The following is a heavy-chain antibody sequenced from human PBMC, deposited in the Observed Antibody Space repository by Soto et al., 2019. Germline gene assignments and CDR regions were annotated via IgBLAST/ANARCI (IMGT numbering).Heavy chain of an antibody. J-gene: IGHJ4*02. CDR2: ISYDGSNK. D-gene: IGHD6-19*01. Sequence: QVQLVESGGGVVQPGRSLRLSCAASGFTFSSYGMHWVRQAPGKGLEWVAVISYDGSNKYYADSVKGRFTIARDNSKNKLDLQMNSPRAEDTAVYYCAKDDVQWLVPFDYWGQGTMVTVSS. CDR1: GFTFSSYG. V-gene: IGHV3-30*18. CDR3: AKDDVQWLVPFDY.